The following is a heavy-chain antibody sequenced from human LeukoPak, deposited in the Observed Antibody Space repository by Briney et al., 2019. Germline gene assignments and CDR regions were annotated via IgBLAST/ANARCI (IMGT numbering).Heavy chain of an antibody. D-gene: IGHD6-13*01. V-gene: IGHV4-4*07. CDR1: GGSISSYY. CDR2: TYTSGST. J-gene: IGHJ6*03. CDR3: ARTPRYSSSWSSSYYYYMDV. Sequence: SETLSLTCTVSGGSISSYYWSWIQQPAGKGLEWIGRTYTSGSTNYNPSLKSRVTMSVDTSKNQFSLKLSSVTAADTAVYYCARTPRYSSSWSSSYYYYMDVWGKGTTVTVSS.